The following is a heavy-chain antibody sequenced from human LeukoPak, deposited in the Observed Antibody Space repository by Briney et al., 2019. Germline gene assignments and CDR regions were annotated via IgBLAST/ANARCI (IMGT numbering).Heavy chain of an antibody. V-gene: IGHV1-46*01. D-gene: IGHD3-9*01. Sequence: ASVKVSCKASGYTFTSYYMHWVRQAPGQGLEWMGIINPSGGSTSYAQKFQGRVTITADKSTSTAYMELSSLRSEDTAVYYCARDYYDILTGYYEPDYYYGMDVWGQGTTVTVSS. CDR1: GYTFTSYY. CDR3: ARDYYDILTGYYEPDYYYGMDV. J-gene: IGHJ6*02. CDR2: INPSGGST.